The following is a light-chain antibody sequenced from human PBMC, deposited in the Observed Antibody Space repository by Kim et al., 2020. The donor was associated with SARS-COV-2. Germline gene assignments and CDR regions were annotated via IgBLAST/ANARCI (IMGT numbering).Light chain of an antibody. Sequence: VSRRKRPTRSCKSIQCCNSKLSWYQQSPGPAPRLLIDVSSTRATVVPASCSDSGSVTVFTLSISSLHSEALGVNYCRHYDVWHPTFGQGTKVDI. CDR3: RHYDVWHPT. V-gene: IGKV3-15*01. CDR2: VSS. CDR1: QCCNSK. J-gene: IGKJ1*01.